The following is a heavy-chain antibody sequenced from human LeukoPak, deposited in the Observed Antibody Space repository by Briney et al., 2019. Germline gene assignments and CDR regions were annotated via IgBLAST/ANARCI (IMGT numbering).Heavy chain of an antibody. D-gene: IGHD1-26*01. Sequence: GGSLRLSCAASGFSISSYEMNWVRQAPGKGLEWVSHISSSGSTIWYADSVKGRFTISRDNAKNSLYLQMNSLRAEDTAVYYCARDGQGYSGSYYAPTNFDYWGQGTLVTVSS. V-gene: IGHV3-48*03. CDR2: ISSSGSTI. J-gene: IGHJ4*02. CDR3: ARDGQGYSGSYYAPTNFDY. CDR1: GFSISSYE.